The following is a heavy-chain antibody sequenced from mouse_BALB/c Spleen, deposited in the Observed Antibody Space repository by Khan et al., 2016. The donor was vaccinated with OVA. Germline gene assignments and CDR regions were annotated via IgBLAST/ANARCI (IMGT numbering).Heavy chain of an antibody. CDR3: AKRTWAYYITLDY. CDR2: IWGGGST. J-gene: IGHJ4*01. D-gene: IGHD1-1*01. Sequence: QVQLKESGPGLVAPSQSLSITCTVSGFSLTDYGVSWIRQPPGKGLEWLGVIWGGGSTYYTSVLKSRLSISKDNSKSQVFLKMISLETDDTAIYYCAKRTWAYYITLDYWGQGTSVTVSS. CDR1: GFSLTDYG. V-gene: IGHV2-6-5*01.